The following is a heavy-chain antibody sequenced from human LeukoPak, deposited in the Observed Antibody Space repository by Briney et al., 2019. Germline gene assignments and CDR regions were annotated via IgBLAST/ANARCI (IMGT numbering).Heavy chain of an antibody. J-gene: IGHJ5*02. D-gene: IGHD6-25*01. Sequence: SETLSLTCTVSGDSISSNYFSSNLFHWGWLRQPPGEALEWIGSIYYSGTTYYNPSLKSQVSISVDTSKHQFFLKLTSVTAGDTAVYYCARDCCGYRSWFDPWGQGALVTVSS. CDR2: IYYSGTT. CDR3: ARDCCGYRSWFDP. V-gene: IGHV4-39*07. CDR1: GDSISSNYFSSNLFH.